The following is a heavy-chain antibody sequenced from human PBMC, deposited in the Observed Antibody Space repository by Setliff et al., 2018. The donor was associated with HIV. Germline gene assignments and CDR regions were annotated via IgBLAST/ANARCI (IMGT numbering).Heavy chain of an antibody. J-gene: IGHJ4*02. D-gene: IGHD3-22*01. CDR1: GYTFTSYG. V-gene: IGHV7-4-1*02. Sequence: ASVKVSCKASGYTFTSYGISWVRQAPGQGLEWMGWIHTSTGKPTYVRDFTGRFVFSLDTSVNTAFLQISDLKTEDTAVYYCARNSPFPPSSGAHFDFWGPGTLVTVSS. CDR3: ARNSPFPPSSGAHFDF. CDR2: IHTSTGKP.